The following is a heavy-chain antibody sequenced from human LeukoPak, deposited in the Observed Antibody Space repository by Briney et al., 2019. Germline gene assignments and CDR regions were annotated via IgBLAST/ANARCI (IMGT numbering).Heavy chain of an antibody. V-gene: IGHV1-46*01. CDR2: INPSGGST. CDR3: ARDRYSYSSGRGFNWFDP. CDR1: GYTFTSYY. J-gene: IGHJ5*02. Sequence: GASVEVSCKASGYTFTSYYMHWVRQAPGQGLEWMGIINPSGGSTSYAQKFQGRVTMTRDTSTGTVYMELSSLRSEDTAVYYCARDRYSYSSGRGFNWFDPWGQGTLVTVSS. D-gene: IGHD6-19*01.